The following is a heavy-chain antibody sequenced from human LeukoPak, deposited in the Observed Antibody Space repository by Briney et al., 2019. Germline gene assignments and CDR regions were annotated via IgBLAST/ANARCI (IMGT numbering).Heavy chain of an antibody. Sequence: SETLSLTCTVSGDSVSGISFYWSWIRQPPGKGLQYIRYIQYSGSTNYNPSLKSRVTISVDTSKNQFSLKLSSVTAADTAVYYCARYYDSSGYWSTPHFDYWGQGTLVTVSS. V-gene: IGHV4-61*01. D-gene: IGHD3-22*01. CDR1: GDSVSGISFY. J-gene: IGHJ4*02. CDR2: IQYSGST. CDR3: ARYYDSSGYWSTPHFDY.